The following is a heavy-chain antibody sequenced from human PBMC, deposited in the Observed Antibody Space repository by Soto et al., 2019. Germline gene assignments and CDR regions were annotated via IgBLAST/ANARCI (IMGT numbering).Heavy chain of an antibody. CDR1: GFTFDDYT. V-gene: IGHV3-43*01. Sequence: HPVGSLRLSCAASGFTFDDYTMHWVRQAPGKGLEWVSLISWDGGSTYYADSVKGRFTISRDNSKNSLYLQMNSLRTEDTALYYCARGHVFSSSSSDWFDPWGQGTLVTVSS. J-gene: IGHJ5*02. CDR2: ISWDGGST. D-gene: IGHD6-6*01. CDR3: ARGHVFSSSSSDWFDP.